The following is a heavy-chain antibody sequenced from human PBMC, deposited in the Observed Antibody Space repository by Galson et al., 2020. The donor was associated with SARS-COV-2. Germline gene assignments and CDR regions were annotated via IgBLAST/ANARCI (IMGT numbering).Heavy chain of an antibody. J-gene: IGHJ2*01. D-gene: IGHD3-3*02. CDR2: ISAGGDSK. CDR1: GFTFSGYA. V-gene: IGHV3-23*01. CDR3: AKDHIFGDGKWCFDL. Sequence: GESLKISCAASGFTFSGYAMAWVRQAPGKGLEWVSGISAGGDSKSYADSVKGRLTISRDNSKNTLYLQMSSLRAEDTAIYYCAKDHIFGDGKWCFDLWGRGTLVTVSS.